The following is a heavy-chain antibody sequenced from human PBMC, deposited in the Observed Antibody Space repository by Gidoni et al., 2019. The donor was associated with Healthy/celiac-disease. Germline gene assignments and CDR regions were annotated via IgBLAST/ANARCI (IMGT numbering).Heavy chain of an antibody. CDR3: ASGRDIVVVVAAID. D-gene: IGHD2-15*01. J-gene: IGHJ4*02. Sequence: EVQLLESGGGLVQPGGSLRLSCAASGFTFSSYAMSWVRQAPGKGLEWVSAISGSGGSTYYADSVKGRFTISRDNSKNTLYLQMNSLRAEDTAVYYCASGRDIVVVVAAIDWGQGTLVTVSS. CDR1: GFTFSSYA. CDR2: ISGSGGST. V-gene: IGHV3-23*01.